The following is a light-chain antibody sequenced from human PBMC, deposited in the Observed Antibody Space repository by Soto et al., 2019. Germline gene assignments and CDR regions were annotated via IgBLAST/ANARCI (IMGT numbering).Light chain of an antibody. V-gene: IGLV7-46*01. CDR3: LLPYSCVRV. Sequence: QAVVTQEPSLTVSPRGTVTLTCGSSSGPVTSGHYPYWFQLKPGQAPRTVIYDMSNKYSWTPARFSGSLLGGRAALTLSGGAAGDGGEYYRLLPYSCVRVFGGGTKLTVL. J-gene: IGLJ2*01. CDR2: DMS. CDR1: SGPVTSGHY.